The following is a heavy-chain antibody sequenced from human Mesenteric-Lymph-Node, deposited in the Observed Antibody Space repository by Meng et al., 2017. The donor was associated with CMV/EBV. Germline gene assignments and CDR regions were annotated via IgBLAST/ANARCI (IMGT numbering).Heavy chain of an antibody. J-gene: IGHJ4*02. V-gene: IGHV3-48*04. Sequence: GGSLRLSCAASGFTFSSYWMSWVRQAPGKGLEWVSYISNSGRTIYNADSVKGRFTISRDNAKNSLYLQMNSLRAEDTAVYYCARVGRRGLIAPQDHWGQGTLVTVSS. CDR3: ARVGRRGLIAPQDH. D-gene: IGHD6-6*01. CDR2: ISNSGRTI. CDR1: GFTFSSYW.